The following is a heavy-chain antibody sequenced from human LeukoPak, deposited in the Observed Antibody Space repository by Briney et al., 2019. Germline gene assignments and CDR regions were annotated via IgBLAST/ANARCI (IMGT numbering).Heavy chain of an antibody. CDR1: GGSISSYY. D-gene: IGHD6-19*01. Sequence: PSETLSLICTVSGGSISSYYWSWIRQPPGKGLEWIGYIHYSGGITYYNPSLKSRVTISVDTSKNQFSLSLSSVTAADTAVYYCARVGGGWYGGPVYYGMDVWGQGTTVTVSS. J-gene: IGHJ6*02. V-gene: IGHV4-59*08. CDR2: IHYSGGIT. CDR3: ARVGGGWYGGPVYYGMDV.